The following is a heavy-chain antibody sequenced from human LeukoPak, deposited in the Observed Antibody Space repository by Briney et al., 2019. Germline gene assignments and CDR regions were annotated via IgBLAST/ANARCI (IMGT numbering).Heavy chain of an antibody. CDR2: IDKTGSI. V-gene: IGHV4-59*08. D-gene: IGHD3-16*01. J-gene: IGHJ4*02. CDR1: GGSIGTYD. Sequence: SETLSLTCTVSGGSIGTYDWGWIRQSPGKGLEWIGYIDKTGSIYYNPSLYSRVTMSEDTSRKHFSLKLDSVTAADTAIYYCASGPWGLDYWGQGTLVTVSS. CDR3: ASGPWGLDY.